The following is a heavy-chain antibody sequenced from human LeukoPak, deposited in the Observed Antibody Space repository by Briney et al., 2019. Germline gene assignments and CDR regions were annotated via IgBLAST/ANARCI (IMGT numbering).Heavy chain of an antibody. CDR2: ISGGGAGT. CDR3: AKSDILTGLDAFDI. Sequence: GGSLRLSCAASGLSFSFYAMSWVRQAPGKGLEWVSSISGGGAGTYYADSVRGRFTISRDNSKNTLYLQMNSLRAEDTAVYYCAKSDILTGLDAFDIWGQGTMVTVSS. J-gene: IGHJ3*02. V-gene: IGHV3-23*01. D-gene: IGHD3-9*01. CDR1: GLSFSFYA.